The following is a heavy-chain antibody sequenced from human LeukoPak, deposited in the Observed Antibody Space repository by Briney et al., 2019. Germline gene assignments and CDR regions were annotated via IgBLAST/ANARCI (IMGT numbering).Heavy chain of an antibody. D-gene: IGHD2/OR15-2a*01. V-gene: IGHV3-74*01. CDR3: AADGEYAFLV. J-gene: IGHJ3*01. CDR1: GLTFDKTW. Sequence: GGSLRLSCAASGLTFDKTWMHWIRQAPGKGLVWVSRIKNDGITTTYAGSVKGRFTISRDNAKNSLYLQMNSLRAEGTAVYYCAADGEYAFLVWGQGTMVTVSS. CDR2: IKNDGITT.